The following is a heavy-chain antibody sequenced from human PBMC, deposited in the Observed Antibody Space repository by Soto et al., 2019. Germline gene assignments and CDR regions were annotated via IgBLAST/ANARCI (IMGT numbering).Heavy chain of an antibody. D-gene: IGHD2-15*01. CDR1: GGSISSYY. J-gene: IGHJ4*02. Sequence: SETLSLTCTVSGGSISSYYWSWIRQSPGKGLERIGYIHFSGSTYYNPSLKSRVTISVDTSKNQFSLKLSSVTAADTAVYYCARGYCSGGSCYYDYWGQGTLVTVSS. CDR2: IHFSGST. V-gene: IGHV4-59*12. CDR3: ARGYCSGGSCYYDY.